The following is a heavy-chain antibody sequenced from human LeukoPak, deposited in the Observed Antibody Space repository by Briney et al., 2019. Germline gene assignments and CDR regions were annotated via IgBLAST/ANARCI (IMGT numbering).Heavy chain of an antibody. CDR3: ARDREYYYGSGLDY. CDR2: ISAYNGNT. Sequence: ASVKVSCKASGYTFFMYGISWVRQAPGQGLEWMGWISAYNGNTNYAQKLQGRVTMTTDTSTSTAYMELRSLRSDDTAVYYCARDREYYYGSGLDYWGQGTLVTVSS. J-gene: IGHJ4*02. CDR1: GYTFFMYG. V-gene: IGHV1-18*01. D-gene: IGHD3-10*01.